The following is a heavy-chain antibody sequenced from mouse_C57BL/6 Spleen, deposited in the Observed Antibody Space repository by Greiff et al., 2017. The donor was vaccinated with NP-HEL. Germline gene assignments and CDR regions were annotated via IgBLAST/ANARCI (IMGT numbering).Heavy chain of an antibody. CDR2: IRNKANGYTT. CDR1: GFTFTDYY. D-gene: IGHD1-1*01. CDR3: ARYELRSDYFDY. J-gene: IGHJ2*01. Sequence: VQLKESGGGLVQPGGSLSLSCAASGFTFTDYYMSWVRQPPGKALEWLGFIRNKANGYTTEYSASVKGRFTISRDNSQSILDLQMNALRAEDSATYCCARYELRSDYFDYWGQGTTLTVSS. V-gene: IGHV7-3*01.